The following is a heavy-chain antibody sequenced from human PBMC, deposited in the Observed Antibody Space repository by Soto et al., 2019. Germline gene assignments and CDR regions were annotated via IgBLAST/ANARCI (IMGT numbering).Heavy chain of an antibody. J-gene: IGHJ5*02. Sequence: PSETLSLTCTVSGGSVSSGSYYWSWIRQPPGKGLEWIGYIYYSGSTNYNPSLKSRVTISVDTSKNQFSLKLSSVTAADTAVYYCARASRYHNWFDPWGQGTLVTVS. V-gene: IGHV4-61*01. D-gene: IGHD1-1*01. CDR3: ARASRYHNWFDP. CDR1: GGSVSSGSYY. CDR2: IYYSGST.